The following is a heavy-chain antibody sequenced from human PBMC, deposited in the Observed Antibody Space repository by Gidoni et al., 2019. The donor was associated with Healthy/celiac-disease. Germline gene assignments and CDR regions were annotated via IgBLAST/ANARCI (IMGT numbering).Heavy chain of an antibody. CDR3: ARARYLDGGAIHFDY. CDR2: MNPNSGNT. CDR1: GYTFTSYD. J-gene: IGHJ4*02. V-gene: IGHV1-8*03. D-gene: IGHD2-21*01. Sequence: QVQLVQSGAEVKKPGASVKVSCKASGYTFTSYDINWVRQATGQGLEWMGWMNPNSGNTGDEQKFQGRVTITRNTTISTAYMEMSSLRSEDTAVYCCARARYLDGGAIHFDYWGQGTLVTVSS.